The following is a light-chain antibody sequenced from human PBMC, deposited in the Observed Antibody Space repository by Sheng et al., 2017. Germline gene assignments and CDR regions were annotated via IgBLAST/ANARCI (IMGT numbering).Light chain of an antibody. Sequence: EIVLTQSPEFQSVTPKEKVTITCRASQGIGRTLHWYQQKPDQSPKLLIRYASQSFSGVPSRFSGSGSGTDFTLTINGLEPEDAATYYCHQSDTLPWTFGQGTKVEIK. CDR1: QGIGRT. CDR2: YAS. V-gene: IGKV6-21*01. CDR3: HQSDTLPWT. J-gene: IGKJ1*01.